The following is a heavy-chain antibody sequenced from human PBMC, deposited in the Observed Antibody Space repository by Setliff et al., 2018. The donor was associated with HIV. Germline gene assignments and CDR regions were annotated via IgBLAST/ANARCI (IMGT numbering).Heavy chain of an antibody. CDR2: INPSGGGT. D-gene: IGHD2-2*02. CDR3: ARDNTAFDI. Sequence: ASVKVSCKASGYTFTSYYLHWVRQAPGRGLEWMGIINPSGGGTSNAQKFQGRITLPRDTSTNTVYMELRSLRSEDTAVYYCARDNTAFDIWGQGTMVTVSS. CDR1: GYTFTSYY. J-gene: IGHJ3*02. V-gene: IGHV1-46*01.